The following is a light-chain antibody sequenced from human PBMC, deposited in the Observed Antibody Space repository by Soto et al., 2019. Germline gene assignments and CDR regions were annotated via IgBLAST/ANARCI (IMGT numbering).Light chain of an antibody. Sequence: QSALTQPPSVSGSPGQSVTISCTGISSDVASYNRVSWYQQPPGTAPKLMIYEVSHRPSGVPDRFSGSKSGNTASLTISGLQAEDEADYYCSLYTSSSTFVFGTGTKVTVL. J-gene: IGLJ1*01. V-gene: IGLV2-18*01. CDR2: EVS. CDR1: SSDVASYNR. CDR3: SLYTSSSTFV.